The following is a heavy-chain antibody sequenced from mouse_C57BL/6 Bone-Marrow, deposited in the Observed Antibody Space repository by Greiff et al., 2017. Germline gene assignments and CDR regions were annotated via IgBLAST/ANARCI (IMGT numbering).Heavy chain of an antibody. D-gene: IGHD1-1*01. Sequence: QVQLKESGPELVKPGASVKISCKASGYAFSSSWMNWVKQRPGKGLEWIGRIYPGDGDTNYTGKFKGKATLTADKSSSTAYMQLSSLTAEDSAVYFCAIYGSSYLLTRYFDVWGTGTTVTVSS. V-gene: IGHV1-82*01. CDR3: AIYGSSYLLTRYFDV. CDR1: GYAFSSSW. J-gene: IGHJ1*03. CDR2: IYPGDGDT.